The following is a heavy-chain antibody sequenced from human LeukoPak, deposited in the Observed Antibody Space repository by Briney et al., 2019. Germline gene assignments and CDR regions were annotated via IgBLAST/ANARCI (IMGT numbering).Heavy chain of an antibody. V-gene: IGHV1-46*01. CDR1: GYTFTSYY. CDR2: INPSGGST. D-gene: IGHD2-2*01. Sequence: ASVKVSCKASGYTFTSYYMHWVRQAPGQGLEWMGIINPSGGSTSYAQKFQGRVTMTRDTSTSTVYMELSSLRSEDTAVYYCARGAGYCSSTSCLENNWFDPWGQGTLATVSS. J-gene: IGHJ5*02. CDR3: ARGAGYCSSTSCLENNWFDP.